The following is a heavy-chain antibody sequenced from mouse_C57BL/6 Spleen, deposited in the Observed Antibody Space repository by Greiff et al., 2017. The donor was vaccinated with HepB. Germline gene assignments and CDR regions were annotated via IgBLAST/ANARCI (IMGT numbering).Heavy chain of an antibody. V-gene: IGHV5-17*01. Sequence: EVQLVESGGGLVKPGGSLKLSCAASGFTFSDYGMHWVRQAPEKGLEWVAYISSGSSTIYYADTVKGRFPISRDNAKNTLFLQMTSLRSEDTAMYYCARPGGPYAMDYWGQGTSVTVSS. CDR3: ARPGGPYAMDY. CDR1: GFTFSDYG. J-gene: IGHJ4*01. CDR2: ISSGSSTI.